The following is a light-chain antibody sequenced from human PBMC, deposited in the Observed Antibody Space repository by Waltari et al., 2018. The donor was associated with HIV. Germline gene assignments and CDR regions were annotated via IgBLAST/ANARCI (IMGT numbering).Light chain of an antibody. CDR1: QIVSSAY. V-gene: IGKV3-20*01. CDR3: QQYGASPET. CDR2: GAS. J-gene: IGKJ1*01. Sequence: EIVLTQSPGTLSLSPGERATLSCRAGQIVSSAYLAWYQHRPGQAPRLLIYGASTRATGVPDRFSGNGFGTDFTLTISRLEPEDFAMYYCQQYGASPETFGQGARVEI.